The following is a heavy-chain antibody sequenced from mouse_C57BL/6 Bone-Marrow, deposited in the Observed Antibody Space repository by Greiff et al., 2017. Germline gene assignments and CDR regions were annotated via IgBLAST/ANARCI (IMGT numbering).Heavy chain of an antibody. D-gene: IGHD1-1*01. CDR2: IWRGGST. CDR3: AKNHYGSSWDFDY. Sequence: VQLQQSGPGLVQPSQSLSITCTVSGFSLTSYGVHWVRQSPGKGLEWLGVIWRGGSTDYNAAFMSRLSITKDNSKSQVFFKMNSLQADDTAIYYGAKNHYGSSWDFDYWGQGTTLTVSS. J-gene: IGHJ2*01. CDR1: GFSLTSYG. V-gene: IGHV2-5*01.